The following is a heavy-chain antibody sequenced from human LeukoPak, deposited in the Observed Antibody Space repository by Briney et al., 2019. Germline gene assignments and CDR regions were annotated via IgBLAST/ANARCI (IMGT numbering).Heavy chain of an antibody. Sequence: ASETLSLTCAVSGGSISSGGYSWSWIRQPPGKGLEWIGYIYHSGSTYYNPSLKSRVTISVDRSKNQFSLKLSSVTAADTAVYYCARDHRVAVAGFDYWGRGTLVTVSS. CDR3: ARDHRVAVAGFDY. CDR1: GGSISSGGYS. D-gene: IGHD6-19*01. J-gene: IGHJ4*02. V-gene: IGHV4-30-2*01. CDR2: IYHSGST.